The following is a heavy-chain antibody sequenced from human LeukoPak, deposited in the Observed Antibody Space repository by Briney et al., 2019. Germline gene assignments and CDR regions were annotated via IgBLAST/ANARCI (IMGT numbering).Heavy chain of an antibody. V-gene: IGHV1-18*01. CDR1: GYTFTSYS. J-gene: IGHJ3*02. Sequence: ASVKVSCKASGYTFTSYSITWVRQAPGQGLEWMGWISTYNGNTNYAQKFQGRVTMTTDTSTSTAYMELRSLRSDDTAVYYCARALRSSSWYHDASDIWGQGTMVTVSS. CDR3: ARALRSSSWYHDASDI. CDR2: ISTYNGNT. D-gene: IGHD6-13*01.